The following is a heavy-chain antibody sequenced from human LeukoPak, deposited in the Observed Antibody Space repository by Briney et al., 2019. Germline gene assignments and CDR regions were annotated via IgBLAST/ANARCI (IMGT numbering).Heavy chain of an antibody. V-gene: IGHV3-33*01. J-gene: IGHJ6*02. D-gene: IGHD1-1*01. CDR1: GFGFNTYG. CDR3: ARGTRVQLPRYYYHGLAL. CDR2: IWHDGDKN. Sequence: PGGSLRLSCAASGFGFNTYGMHWVRQAPGKGLEWVAVIWHDGDKNYYSDSVKGRFTASRDNSKNMLFLQMNDLAVEDTAVYFCARGTRVQLPRYYYHGLALWGQGTTVIVSS.